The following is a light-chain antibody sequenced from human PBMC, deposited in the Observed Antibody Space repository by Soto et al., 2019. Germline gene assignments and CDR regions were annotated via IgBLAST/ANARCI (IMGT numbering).Light chain of an antibody. V-gene: IGKV3-15*01. CDR3: QQYNIWPPYT. Sequence: EIVMTQSPATLSVSPGERATLYSKASQRISSNLAWYQQKPGQPPRLLIFGASTRASGIPARFSGSGSGTEVTLTIGGLQSEDFALYYCQQYNIWPPYTFGQGTKLESK. CDR2: GAS. CDR1: QRISSN. J-gene: IGKJ2*01.